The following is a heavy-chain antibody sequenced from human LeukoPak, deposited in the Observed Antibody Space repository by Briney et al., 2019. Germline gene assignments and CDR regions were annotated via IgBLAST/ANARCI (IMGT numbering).Heavy chain of an antibody. J-gene: IGHJ3*02. Sequence: PSETLSLTCTVSGYSISSGYYWGWIRQPPGKGLEWIGSIYHSGSTYYNPSLKSRVTISVDTSKNQFSLKLSSVTAADTAVYYCARKPRITIFWPSLHGPLDAFDIWGQGTMVTVSS. CDR3: ARKPRITIFWPSLHGPLDAFDI. D-gene: IGHD3-9*01. CDR1: GYSISSGYY. CDR2: IYHSGST. V-gene: IGHV4-38-2*02.